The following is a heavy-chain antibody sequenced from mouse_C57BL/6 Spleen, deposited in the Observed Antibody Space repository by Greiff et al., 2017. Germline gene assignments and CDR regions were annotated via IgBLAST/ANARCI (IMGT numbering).Heavy chain of an antibody. CDR1: GYAFTNYL. CDR3: AREIYGSIPFAY. Sequence: QVQLQQSGAELVRPGTSVKVSCKASGYAFTNYLIEWVKQRPGQGLEWIGVINPGSGGTNYNEKFKGKATLTADKSSSTAYMQLSSLTSEDSAVYFCAREIYGSIPFAYWGQGTLVTVSA. V-gene: IGHV1-54*01. J-gene: IGHJ3*01. CDR2: INPGSGGT. D-gene: IGHD1-1*01.